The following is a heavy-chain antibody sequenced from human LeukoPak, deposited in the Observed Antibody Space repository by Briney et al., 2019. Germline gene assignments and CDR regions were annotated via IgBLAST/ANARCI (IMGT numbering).Heavy chain of an antibody. J-gene: IGHJ4*02. CDR1: AGSISSSIYY. Sequence: PSETLSLTCTVSAGSISSSIYYWGWVRQTPGKGLEWIGEINHSGYTNDSPSLKSRVTLSIDTSRKQFSLNLRSVTVADTGIYYCARMTTGHDYWGQGTLVTVSS. CDR3: ARMTTGHDY. D-gene: IGHD4-17*01. V-gene: IGHV4-61*05. CDR2: INHSGYT.